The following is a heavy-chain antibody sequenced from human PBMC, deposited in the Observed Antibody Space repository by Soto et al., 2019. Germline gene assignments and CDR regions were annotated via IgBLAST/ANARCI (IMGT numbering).Heavy chain of an antibody. J-gene: IGHJ6*02. V-gene: IGHV3-30-3*01. CDR3: ARDLRWDDFWSGYYTYYYYYGMDV. CDR2: ISYDGSNK. D-gene: IGHD3-3*01. Sequence: QVQLVESGGGVVQPGRPLRLSCAASGFTFSSYAMHWVRQAPGKGLEWVAVISYDGSNKYYADSVKGRFTISRDNSKNTLYLQMNSLRAEDTAVYYCARDLRWDDFWSGYYTYYYYYGMDVWGQGTTVTVSS. CDR1: GFTFSSYA.